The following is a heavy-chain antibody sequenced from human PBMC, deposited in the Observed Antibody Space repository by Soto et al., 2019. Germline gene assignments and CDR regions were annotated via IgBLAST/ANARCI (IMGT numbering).Heavy chain of an antibody. J-gene: IGHJ5*02. CDR2: ISGSGGST. CDR1: GFTFSSYA. V-gene: IGHV3-23*01. D-gene: IGHD3-16*01. Sequence: PGGSLRLSCAASGFTFSSYAISWVRQAPGKGLEWVSAISGSGGSTYYADSVKGRFTISRDNSKNTLYLQMNSLRAEDTAVYYCAKARHSWANPNWFDPWAREPWSPSPQ. CDR3: AKARHSWANPNWFDP.